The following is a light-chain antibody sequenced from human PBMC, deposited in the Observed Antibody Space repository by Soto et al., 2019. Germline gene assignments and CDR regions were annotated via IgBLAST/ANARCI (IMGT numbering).Light chain of an antibody. CDR1: QSISSN. V-gene: IGKV3-15*01. J-gene: IGKJ4*01. CDR2: GAS. CDR3: QQYTNWPLA. Sequence: EIVLTQSPATLSVSPGERATLSCRVSQSISSNLAWYQQKPGQAPRLLIYGASTRATGIPARFSVSGSGTEFTLAISSLQSEDFAIYYCQQYTNWPLAFGGGNKVEIK.